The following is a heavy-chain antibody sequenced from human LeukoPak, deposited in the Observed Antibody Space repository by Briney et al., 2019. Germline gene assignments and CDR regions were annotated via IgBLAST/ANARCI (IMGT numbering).Heavy chain of an antibody. CDR1: GGSISSSSYY. J-gene: IGHJ3*02. Sequence: PSETLSLTCTVSGGSISSSSYYWGWIRQPPGKGLEWIGSIYYSGSTYYNPSLKSRVTISVDTSKNQFSLKLSSVTAADTAVYYCARVRFLEWFDAFDIWGQGTMVTVSS. CDR3: ARVRFLEWFDAFDI. V-gene: IGHV4-39*07. CDR2: IYYSGST. D-gene: IGHD3-3*01.